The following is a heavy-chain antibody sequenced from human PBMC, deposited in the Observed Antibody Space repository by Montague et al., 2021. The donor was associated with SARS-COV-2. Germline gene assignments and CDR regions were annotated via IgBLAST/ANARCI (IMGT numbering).Heavy chain of an antibody. CDR2: TYYRSKWYN. V-gene: IGHV6-1*01. Sequence: CAISGDSVPSNIATWNWIRQSPSRGLEWLGRTYYRSKWYNDYAESVKSRITIDPDTSKHQFSLHLNSVTPEDTAVHYCARIPVGSKYYFDFWGQGTLVTVSS. CDR3: ARIPVGSKYYFDF. CDR1: GDSVPSNIAT. D-gene: IGHD2-2*01. J-gene: IGHJ4*02.